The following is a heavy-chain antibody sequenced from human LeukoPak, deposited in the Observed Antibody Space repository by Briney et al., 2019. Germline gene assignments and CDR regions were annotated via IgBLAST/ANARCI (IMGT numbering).Heavy chain of an antibody. CDR1: GFTFSSYG. CDR2: ISYDGSNK. J-gene: IGHJ4*02. D-gene: IGHD2-15*01. Sequence: GRSLRLSCAASGFTFSSYGMHWVGQAPGKGLGWVAVISYDGSNKYYADSVKGRFTISRDNSKNTLYLQMNSLRAEDTAVYYCAKLVAAANFDYWGQGTLVTDSS. CDR3: AKLVAAANFDY. V-gene: IGHV3-30*18.